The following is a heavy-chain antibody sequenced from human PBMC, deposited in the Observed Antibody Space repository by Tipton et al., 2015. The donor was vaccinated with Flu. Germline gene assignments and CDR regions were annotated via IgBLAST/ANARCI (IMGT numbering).Heavy chain of an antibody. CDR3: AREGGVVGVPEAVTTGHSYGLDV. Sequence: QVQLVQSGAEVKKPGASVKVSCKTSGYSFTSFGITWVRQAPGQGLEWLGWISPYNRNTQYARQFEGRLTVTTDTYTGTGYMELRSLTSDDTAVYYCAREGGVVGVPEAVTTGHSYGLDVWGQGTTVTVSS. V-gene: IGHV1-18*04. D-gene: IGHD2-2*01. CDR2: ISPYNRNT. J-gene: IGHJ6*02. CDR1: GYSFTSFG.